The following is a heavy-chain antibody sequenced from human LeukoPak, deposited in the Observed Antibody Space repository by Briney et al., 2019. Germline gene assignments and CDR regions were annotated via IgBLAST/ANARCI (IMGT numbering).Heavy chain of an antibody. CDR1: GGSISSGSYY. CDR2: IYTSGST. D-gene: IGHD1-14*01. CDR3: ARVGIVDY. Sequence: SQTLSLTCTVSGGSISSGSYYWSWIRQPAGKGLEWIGRIYTSGSTNYNPSLKSRVTISVDTSKDQFSLKLSSVTAADTAVYYCARVGIVDYWGQGTLVTVSS. J-gene: IGHJ4*02. V-gene: IGHV4-61*02.